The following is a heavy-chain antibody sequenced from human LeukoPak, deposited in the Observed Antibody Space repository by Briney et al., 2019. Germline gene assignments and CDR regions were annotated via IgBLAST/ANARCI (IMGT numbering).Heavy chain of an antibody. J-gene: IGHJ4*02. Sequence: GGSLRLSCAASGFTFSSYWMSWVRQAPGKGLEWVANIKQDGSEKYYVDSVKGRFTISRDNAKNSLYLQMNSLRAEDTAVYYCARERYCSSTSCYTSPLYWGQGTLVTVSS. D-gene: IGHD2-2*02. CDR2: IKQDGSEK. CDR1: GFTFSSYW. V-gene: IGHV3-7*01. CDR3: ARERYCSSTSCYTSPLY.